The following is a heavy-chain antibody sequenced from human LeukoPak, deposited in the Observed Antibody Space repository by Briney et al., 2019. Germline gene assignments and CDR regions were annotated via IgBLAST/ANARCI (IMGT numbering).Heavy chain of an antibody. CDR3: ARAMTHYYDSSGYYYVGHY. Sequence: ASVKVSCKASGYTFTSYGISWVRQAPGQGLEWMGWISGSNGNTNYAQKFQGRVTMTTDTSTSTAYMELRSLRSDDTAVYYCARAMTHYYDSSGYYYVGHYWGQGTLVTVSS. CDR2: ISGSNGNT. CDR1: GYTFTSYG. J-gene: IGHJ4*02. V-gene: IGHV1-18*01. D-gene: IGHD3-22*01.